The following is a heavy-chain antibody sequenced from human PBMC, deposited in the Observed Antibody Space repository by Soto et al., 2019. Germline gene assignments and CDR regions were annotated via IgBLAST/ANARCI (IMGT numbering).Heavy chain of an antibody. Sequence: PGGSLRLSCAASGFTFSSYGMHWVRQAPGKGLEWVAVIWYDGSNKYYADSVKGRFTISRDNSKNTLYLQMNSLRAEDTAVYYCARDDSSSWYGGAFDIWGQGTMVTVSS. V-gene: IGHV3-33*01. J-gene: IGHJ3*02. CDR1: GFTFSSYG. CDR2: IWYDGSNK. D-gene: IGHD6-13*01. CDR3: ARDDSSSWYGGAFDI.